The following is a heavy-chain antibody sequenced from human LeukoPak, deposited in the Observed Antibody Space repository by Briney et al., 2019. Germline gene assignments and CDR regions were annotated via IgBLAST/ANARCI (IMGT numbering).Heavy chain of an antibody. J-gene: IGHJ4*02. D-gene: IGHD3-22*01. CDR1: GGSISSGSYY. Sequence: PSQTLSLTCTVSGGSISSGSYYWSWIRQPAGKGLEWIGRINTSGSTYYNPSLKSRVTISVDTSKNQFSLKLSSVTAADTAVYYCARGRDYYDTGGYYYDYWGQGTLVTVSS. V-gene: IGHV4-61*02. CDR2: INTSGST. CDR3: ARGRDYYDTGGYYYDY.